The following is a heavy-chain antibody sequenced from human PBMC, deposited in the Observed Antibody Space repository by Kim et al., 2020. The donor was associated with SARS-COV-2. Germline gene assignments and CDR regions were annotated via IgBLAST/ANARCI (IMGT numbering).Heavy chain of an antibody. CDR3: ASPLLTNCSGGSCNDAFDI. V-gene: IGHV4-34*01. J-gene: IGHJ3*02. CDR1: GGSFSGYY. CDR2: INHSGST. D-gene: IGHD2-15*01. Sequence: SETLSLTCAVYGGSFSGYYWSWIRQPPGKGLEWIGEINHSGSTNYNPSLKSRVTISVDTSKNQFSLKLSSVTAADTAVYYCASPLLTNCSGGSCNDAFDIWGQGTMVTVSS.